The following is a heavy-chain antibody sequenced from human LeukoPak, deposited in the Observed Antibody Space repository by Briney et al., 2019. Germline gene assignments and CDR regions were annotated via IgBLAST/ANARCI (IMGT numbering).Heavy chain of an antibody. J-gene: IGHJ4*02. CDR2: IRSTANGYAT. CDR1: GFTFSGSA. D-gene: IGHD3-3*01. CDR3: AKEFGAVGKPYYFDY. Sequence: GGSLRLSCAASGFTFSGSALHWVRQASGKGLEWVGRIRSTANGYATAYAASVKGRFTISRDNSKNTLYLQMNSLRAEDTAVYYCAKEFGAVGKPYYFDYWGQGTLVTVSS. V-gene: IGHV3-73*01.